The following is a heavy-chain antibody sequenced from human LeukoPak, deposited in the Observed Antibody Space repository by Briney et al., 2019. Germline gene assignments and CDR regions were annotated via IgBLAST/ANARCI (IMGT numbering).Heavy chain of an antibody. CDR2: MNPNNGNT. CDR1: GYTFTSYD. J-gene: IGHJ6*03. V-gene: IGHV1-8*01. CDR3: ARGTRYFDWLLRNYYYYYYMDV. Sequence: ASVKVSCKASGYTFTSYDINWVRQATGQGLEWMGWMNPNNGNTDYAQKFQGRATMTRNTSISTAYMELSSLRSEDTAVYYCARGTRYFDWLLRNYYYYYYMDVWGKGTTVTVSS. D-gene: IGHD3-9*01.